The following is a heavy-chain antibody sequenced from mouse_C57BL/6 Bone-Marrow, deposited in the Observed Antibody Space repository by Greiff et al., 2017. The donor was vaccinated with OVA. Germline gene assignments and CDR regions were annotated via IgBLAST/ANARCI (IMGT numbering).Heavy chain of an antibody. Sequence: EVKLMESGPSLVRPSQTLSLTCTVTGFSINSDCYWIWIRQFPGNKLEYIGYTFYSGITYYNPSLESRTYITRDTSKNQFSLKLSSVTTEDTATYYCARGPRGSITTVAPLDFDVWGTGTTVTVSS. CDR2: TFYSGIT. CDR1: GFSINSDCY. V-gene: IGHV3-3*01. CDR3: ARGPRGSITTVAPLDFDV. D-gene: IGHD1-1*01. J-gene: IGHJ1*03.